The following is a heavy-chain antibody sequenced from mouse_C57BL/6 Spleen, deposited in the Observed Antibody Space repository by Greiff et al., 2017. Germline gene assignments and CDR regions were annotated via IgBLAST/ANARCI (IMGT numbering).Heavy chain of an antibody. J-gene: IGHJ4*01. Sequence: VQLQQSGAELVKPGASVKISCKASGYAFSSYWMNWVKQRPGKGLEWIGQIYPGDGDTNYNGKFKGKATLTADKSSSTAYMQLSSLTSADSAVYFCARRGSSYDYAMDYWGQGTSVTVAS. D-gene: IGHD1-1*01. V-gene: IGHV1-80*01. CDR2: IYPGDGDT. CDR1: GYAFSSYW. CDR3: ARRGSSYDYAMDY.